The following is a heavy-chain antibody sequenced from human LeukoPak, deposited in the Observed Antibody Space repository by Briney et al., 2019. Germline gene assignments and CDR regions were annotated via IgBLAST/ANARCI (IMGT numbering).Heavy chain of an antibody. V-gene: IGHV1-69*13. CDR3: ARSQASPDDRTGYASNRDALNI. D-gene: IGHD3/OR15-3a*01. J-gene: IGHJ3*02. CDR2: IIPIFGTA. CDR1: GGTFSSYA. Sequence: SVKVSCKASGGTFSSYAISWVRQAPGQGLEWMGGIIPIFGTANYARKFQGRVTITADESTSTSYMDLTSLTSEDTAVYFCARSQASPDDRTGYASNRDALNIWGQGTMATVSS.